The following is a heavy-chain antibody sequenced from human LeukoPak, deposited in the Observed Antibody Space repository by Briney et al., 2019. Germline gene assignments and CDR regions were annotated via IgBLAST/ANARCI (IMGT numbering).Heavy chain of an antibody. J-gene: IGHJ6*03. CDR1: GDSISTSNSY. Sequence: SETLSLTCTVSGDSISTSNSYWGWIRQPPGKGLEWIGSIYYSGNTYYNASLKGRVTISVDTSKNQFSLKLTSVTAADTAVYYCARETANGMGYYYYYYMDVWGKGTTVTVSS. CDR3: ARETANGMGYYYYYYMDV. D-gene: IGHD2-8*01. V-gene: IGHV4-39*02. CDR2: IYYSGNT.